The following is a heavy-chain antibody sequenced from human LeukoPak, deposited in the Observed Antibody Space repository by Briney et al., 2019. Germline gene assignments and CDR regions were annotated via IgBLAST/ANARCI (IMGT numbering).Heavy chain of an antibody. V-gene: IGHV3-21*04. CDR3: ARGALLWFGDRMEYYFDY. Sequence: GGSLRLSCAASGFTFSSYSMNWVRQAPGKGLEWVSSISSSSSYIYYADSVKGRFTISRDNAKNSLYLQMNSLRAEDTAVYYCARGALLWFGDRMEYYFDYWGQGTLLTVSS. D-gene: IGHD3-10*01. CDR2: ISSSSSYI. CDR1: GFTFSSYS. J-gene: IGHJ4*02.